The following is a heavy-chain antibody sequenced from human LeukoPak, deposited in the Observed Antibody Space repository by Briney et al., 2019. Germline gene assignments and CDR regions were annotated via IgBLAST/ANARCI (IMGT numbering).Heavy chain of an antibody. V-gene: IGHV1-46*01. CDR3: AKSKGRMDV. CDR2: IDPSSGST. J-gene: IGHJ6*02. Sequence: ASVTVSCKASGCTFTIYYMHWVRQPAAQGLEWMGIIDPSSGSTSYAQKFQGRVTMTRDTSTSTVYMELSSLTSEDTAVYYCAKSKGRMDVWGQGTTVTVSS. CDR1: GCTFTIYY.